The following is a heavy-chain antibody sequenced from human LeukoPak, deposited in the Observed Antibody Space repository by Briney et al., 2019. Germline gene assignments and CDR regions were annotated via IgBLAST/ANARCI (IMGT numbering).Heavy chain of an antibody. CDR3: ARGRGGSYHY. CDR2: INTDGSTT. Sequence: GGSLRLSCAASGFTFSNDWMHWVRRAPGKGRVWGSRINTDGSTTTYADSVKGRFTISRDNAKNTLYLQMNSLRVEDTAVYYCARGRGGSYHYWGQGTLVTVSS. J-gene: IGHJ4*02. CDR1: GFTFSNDW. D-gene: IGHD1-26*01. V-gene: IGHV3-74*01.